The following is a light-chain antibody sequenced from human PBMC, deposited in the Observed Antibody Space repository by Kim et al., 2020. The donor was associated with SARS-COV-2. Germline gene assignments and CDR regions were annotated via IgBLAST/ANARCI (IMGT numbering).Light chain of an antibody. CDR3: QSYDGTNSWV. V-gene: IGLV6-57*03. J-gene: IGLJ3*02. Sequence: VTTSAPRGSCTVAGVYVQWYQQRPDTAPRTVIYEDNQRPSRVPARFSGSIDSSSNAASLRISGLTTDDEADYYCQSYDGTNSWVFGGGTQLTVL. CDR1: SCTVAGVY. CDR2: EDN.